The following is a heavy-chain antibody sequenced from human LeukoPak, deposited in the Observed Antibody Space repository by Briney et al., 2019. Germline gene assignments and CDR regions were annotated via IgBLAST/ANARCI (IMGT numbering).Heavy chain of an antibody. V-gene: IGHV4-34*01. Sequence: PSETLSLTCAVYGGSFSGYYWSWIRQPPGKGLEWIGEINHSGSTNYNPSLKSRVTISVDTSKNQFSLKLSSVTAADTAVYYCARGGYDSSGLAFDIWGQGTMVTVSS. D-gene: IGHD3-22*01. CDR2: INHSGST. CDR3: ARGGYDSSGLAFDI. CDR1: GGSFSGYY. J-gene: IGHJ3*02.